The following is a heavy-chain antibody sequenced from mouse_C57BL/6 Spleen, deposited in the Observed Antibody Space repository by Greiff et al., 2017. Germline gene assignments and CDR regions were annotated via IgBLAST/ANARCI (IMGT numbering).Heavy chain of an antibody. V-gene: IGHV1-74*01. J-gene: IGHJ1*03. D-gene: IGHD4-1*01. Sequence: VQLVESGAELVKPGASVKVSCKASGYTFTSYWMHWVKQRPGQGLEWIGRIHPSDSDTNYNQKFKGKATLTVDKSSSTAYMQLSSLTSEDSAVYYCARGKDWDWYFDVWGTGTTVTVSS. CDR1: GYTFTSYW. CDR3: ARGKDWDWYFDV. CDR2: IHPSDSDT.